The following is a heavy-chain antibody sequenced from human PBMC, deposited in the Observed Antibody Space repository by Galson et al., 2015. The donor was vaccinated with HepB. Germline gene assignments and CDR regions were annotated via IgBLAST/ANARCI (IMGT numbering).Heavy chain of an antibody. CDR2: IHYSGTI. CDR1: GSSMSSYF. Sequence: SEPLSLTCTVSGSSMSSYFWSWIRQSPGKGLEWIGYIHYSGTINYNPSLKSRVTISVDTSRNQFSLMLSSVTAADTAVYYCARWHSSTEASWSVHWGPWTLVAASS. J-gene: IGHJ5*02. CDR3: ARWHSSTEASWSVH. V-gene: IGHV4-59*01. D-gene: IGHD2-2*01.